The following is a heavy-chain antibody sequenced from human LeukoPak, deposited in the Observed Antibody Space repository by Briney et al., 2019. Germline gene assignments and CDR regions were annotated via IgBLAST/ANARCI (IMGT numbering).Heavy chain of an antibody. Sequence: ASVKVSCKASGYTFTGYYMHWVRQAPGQGLEWMGWINPNSGGTNYAQKFQGRVTMTRDTSISTAYMELSRLRSGDTAVYYCARGYDILTGYYPFWGQGTLVTVSS. CDR1: GYTFTGYY. J-gene: IGHJ4*02. CDR2: INPNSGGT. CDR3: ARGYDILTGYYPF. D-gene: IGHD3-9*01. V-gene: IGHV1-2*02.